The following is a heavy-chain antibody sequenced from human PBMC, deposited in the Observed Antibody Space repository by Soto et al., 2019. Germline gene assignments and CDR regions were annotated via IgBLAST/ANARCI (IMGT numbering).Heavy chain of an antibody. CDR3: ASDRSSGWDQGYGMDV. CDR1: GGSISTYY. J-gene: IGHJ6*02. V-gene: IGHV4-59*01. D-gene: IGHD6-19*01. Sequence: SATLYLTCTVSGGSISTYYWSWIRHPPGKGLEWIGYIYYSGITSYNPSLKSRVTISVDTSKNQFSLKLRSVTAADTAVYYCASDRSSGWDQGYGMDVWGQGTTVTVSS. CDR2: IYYSGIT.